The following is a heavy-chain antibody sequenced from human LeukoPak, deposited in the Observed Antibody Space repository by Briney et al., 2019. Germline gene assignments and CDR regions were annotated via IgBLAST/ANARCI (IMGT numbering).Heavy chain of an antibody. J-gene: IGHJ4*02. CDR2: INHSGST. Sequence: SETLSLTCAVYGGSFSGYYWSWIRQPPGKGLEWIGEINHSGSTNYNPSLKSRVTISVDTSKNQFSLKLNSVTAADTAVYYCARQGPLTTAVTTRTNPFDYWGQGTLVTVSS. V-gene: IGHV4-34*01. CDR3: ARQGPLTTAVTTRTNPFDY. D-gene: IGHD4-11*01. CDR1: GGSFSGYY.